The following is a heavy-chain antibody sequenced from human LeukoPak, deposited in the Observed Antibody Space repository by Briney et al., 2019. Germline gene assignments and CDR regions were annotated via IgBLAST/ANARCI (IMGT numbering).Heavy chain of an antibody. Sequence: GESLKISCKGSGYSFTSYWIGWVRQMPGKGPEWMGIIYPGDSDTRYSPSFQGQVTISADKSISTAYLQWSSLKASDTAMYYCARPRCSSTSCYSYNFDYWGQGTLVTVSS. D-gene: IGHD2-2*01. J-gene: IGHJ4*02. CDR1: GYSFTSYW. V-gene: IGHV5-51*01. CDR2: IYPGDSDT. CDR3: ARPRCSSTSCYSYNFDY.